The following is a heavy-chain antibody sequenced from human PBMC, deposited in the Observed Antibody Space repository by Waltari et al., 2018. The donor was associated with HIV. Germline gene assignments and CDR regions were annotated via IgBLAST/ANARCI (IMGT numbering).Heavy chain of an antibody. D-gene: IGHD1-26*01. J-gene: IGHJ4*02. CDR2: ISSSSSYI. V-gene: IGHV3-21*01. CDR1: GFTFSSYS. Sequence: EVQLVESGGGLVKPGGSLRLSCAASGFTFSSYSMNWVRQAPGKELEWVSTISSSSSYISYADSVKGRFTTPRDNAKNSLYLQMNSLRAEDTAVYYCARGGGGLHFDYWGQGTLVTVSS. CDR3: ARGGGGLHFDY.